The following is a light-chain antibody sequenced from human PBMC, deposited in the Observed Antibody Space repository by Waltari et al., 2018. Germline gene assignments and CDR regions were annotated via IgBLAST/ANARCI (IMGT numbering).Light chain of an antibody. V-gene: IGKV1-39*01. J-gene: IGKJ2*01. CDR2: AAS. Sequence: DILMTQSTSSLSASVGDRVTITCRASQSISSSLNWYQQKPGKAPKLLIYAASTLQSGVPSRFSGSGSGTDFTLTISSLQPEDSATYYCQHGYSTPQYTFGQGTKLEIK. CDR3: QHGYSTPQYT. CDR1: QSISSS.